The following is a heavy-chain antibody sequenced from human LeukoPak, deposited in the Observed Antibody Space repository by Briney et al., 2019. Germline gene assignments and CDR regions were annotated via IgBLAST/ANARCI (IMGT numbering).Heavy chain of an antibody. D-gene: IGHD6-19*01. Sequence: PGGSLRLSCAASGFTFSSYAMHWVRQAPGKGLEWVSGISWNSGNIAYADSVKGRFTISRDNAKNSLYLQMNSLRAEDTALYYCAKAAVADTLNYFGYWGQGTLVTVSS. CDR2: ISWNSGNI. CDR1: GFTFSSYA. V-gene: IGHV3-9*01. CDR3: AKAAVADTLNYFGY. J-gene: IGHJ4*02.